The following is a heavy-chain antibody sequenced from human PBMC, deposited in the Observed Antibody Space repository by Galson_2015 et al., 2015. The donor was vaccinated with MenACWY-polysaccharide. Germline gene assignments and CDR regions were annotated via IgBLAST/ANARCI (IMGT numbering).Heavy chain of an antibody. CDR2: MYSGGFT. Sequence: SLRLSCAASGFNVGGLYMSWVRQAPGKRPEWVSIMYSGGFTEYGDSVKGRFTISRDISQNTVYLQMNSLKVEDTAVYYCARGAQRFFDYWGQGRLVTVSA. CDR3: ARGAQRFFDY. V-gene: IGHV3-53*01. CDR1: GFNVGGLY. J-gene: IGHJ4*02.